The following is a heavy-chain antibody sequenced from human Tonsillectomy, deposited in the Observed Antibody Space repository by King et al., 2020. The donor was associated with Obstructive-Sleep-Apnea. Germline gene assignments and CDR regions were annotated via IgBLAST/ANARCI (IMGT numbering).Heavy chain of an antibody. V-gene: IGHV3-21*01. CDR2: ISSTSSYI. CDR1: GFTFSSYT. D-gene: IGHD5-12*01. CDR3: ARDGEDIVPAGSVDYYYYGMDV. J-gene: IGHJ6*02. Sequence: VQLVESGGGLVKPGGSLRLSCAASGFTFSSYTMNWVRQAPGKGLEWVSSISSTSSYIYSADSLKGRFTISRDNAKNSLYLQINSLRAEDTAVYYCARDGEDIVPAGSVDYYYYGMDVWGQGTTGTVSS.